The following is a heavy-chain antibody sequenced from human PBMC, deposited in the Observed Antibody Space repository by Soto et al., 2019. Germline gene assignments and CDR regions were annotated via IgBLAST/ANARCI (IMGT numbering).Heavy chain of an antibody. J-gene: IGHJ4*02. CDR3: AHRVLRTVFGLVTTTAIYFDF. D-gene: IGHD3-3*01. Sequence: QITLNESGPTQVKPRQTLTLTCTFSGFSLTTSGVGVGWIRQSPGKAPEWLALIYWDDDKRYSPSLKSRLTITKDTSKKQVVLTMADLDPADTGTYYCAHRVLRTVFGLVTTTAIYFDFWGQGTPVAVSS. CDR1: GFSLTTSGVG. CDR2: IYWDDDK. V-gene: IGHV2-5*02.